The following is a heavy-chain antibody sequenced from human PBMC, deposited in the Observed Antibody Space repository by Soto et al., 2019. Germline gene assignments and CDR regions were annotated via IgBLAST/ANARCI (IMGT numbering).Heavy chain of an antibody. J-gene: IGHJ4*02. CDR3: AKDRYGSGSYKDS. CDR2: ISYDGSNK. V-gene: IGHV3-30*18. Sequence: QVQLVESGGGVVQPGRSLRLSCAASGFTFSSYGMHWVRQAPGKGLEWVAVISYDGSNKYYGDSVKGRFTISRDNSKNTTYLQMTSLRAEDTAVYYCAKDRYGSGSYKDSWGQGTLVTVSS. D-gene: IGHD3-10*01. CDR1: GFTFSSYG.